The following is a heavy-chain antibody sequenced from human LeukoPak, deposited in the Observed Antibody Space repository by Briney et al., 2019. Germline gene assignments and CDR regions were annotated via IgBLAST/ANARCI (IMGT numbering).Heavy chain of an antibody. CDR1: GFTFSSYE. J-gene: IGHJ4*02. CDR3: ARDEEYSYGPDY. Sequence: PPGGSLRLSCAASGFTFSSYEMNWVRQAPGKGLEWVSYISSSGSTIYYADSVKCRFTISRDNAKNSLYRQMNSLRAEDTAVYYCARDEEYSYGPDYWGQGTLVTVSS. D-gene: IGHD5-18*01. V-gene: IGHV3-48*03. CDR2: ISSSGSTI.